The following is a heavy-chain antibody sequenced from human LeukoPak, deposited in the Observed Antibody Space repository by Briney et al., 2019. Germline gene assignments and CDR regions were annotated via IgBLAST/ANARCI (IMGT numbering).Heavy chain of an antibody. CDR1: GDSMNTLLYY. J-gene: IGHJ5*02. V-gene: IGHV4-39*01. CDR2: VYYSGTT. Sequence: SETLSLTCTVSGDSMNTLLYYWAWIRQSPGKGPEWIGSVYYSGTTYYNSALQSRVTLSEDTSNNQFSLTLSSVTAADTAIYYCARQKLNKILLWFDPWGQGILVTVSS. D-gene: IGHD2-15*01. CDR3: ARQKLNKILLWFDP.